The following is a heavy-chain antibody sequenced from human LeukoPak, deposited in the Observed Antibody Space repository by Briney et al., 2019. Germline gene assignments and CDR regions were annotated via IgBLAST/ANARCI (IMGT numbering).Heavy chain of an antibody. V-gene: IGHV3-53*01. CDR1: GFTVSSNY. CDR3: ARVLVLYVYGDYGVPGWFDP. Sequence: GGSLRLSCAASGFTVSSNYMSWVRQAPGKGLEWVSVIYSGGSTYYADSVKGRFTISRDNSKNTLYLQMNSLRAEDTAVNYCARVLVLYVYGDYGVPGWFDPWGQGTLVTVSS. CDR2: IYSGGST. D-gene: IGHD4-17*01. J-gene: IGHJ5*02.